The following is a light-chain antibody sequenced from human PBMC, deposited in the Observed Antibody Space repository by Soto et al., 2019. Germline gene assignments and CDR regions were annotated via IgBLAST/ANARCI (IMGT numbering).Light chain of an antibody. V-gene: IGLV2-14*01. CDR2: EVS. CDR3: SSYTTSTTLI. J-gene: IGLJ2*01. CDR1: SSDVGAYNF. Sequence: QSAPTQPASVSGSPGQSITISCTGTSSDVGAYNFVSWYQQHPGKVPKLMISEVSNRPSGVSNRFSGSKSGTTASLTISGLQAEDEADYFCSSYTTSTTLIFGGGTKLTVL.